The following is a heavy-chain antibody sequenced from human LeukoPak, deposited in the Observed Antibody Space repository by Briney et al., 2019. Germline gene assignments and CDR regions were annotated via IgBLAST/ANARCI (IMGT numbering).Heavy chain of an antibody. CDR1: GFSFSSYA. Sequence: PGGSLRLSCAASGFSFSSYAMNWVRQAPGKGLEWVSLISGSGGNTYYADPVKGRFTISRDHSKNTVYLQMNTLRAEDTAVYYCAKDLASCDGGSCYPEVSYLDYWGQGALVSVSS. CDR3: AKDLASCDGGSCYPEVSYLDY. D-gene: IGHD2-15*01. V-gene: IGHV3-23*01. CDR2: ISGSGGNT. J-gene: IGHJ4*02.